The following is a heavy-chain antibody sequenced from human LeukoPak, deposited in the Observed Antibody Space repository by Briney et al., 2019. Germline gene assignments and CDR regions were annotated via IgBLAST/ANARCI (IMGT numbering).Heavy chain of an antibody. CDR2: IYYSGST. D-gene: IGHD3-22*01. J-gene: IGHJ3*02. V-gene: IGHV4-59*01. Sequence: SETLSLTCTVSGGSISSYYWSWIRQPPGKGLEWIGYIYYSGSTNYNPSLKSRVTISVDTSKNQFSLKLSSVTAADTAVYYCARVNTLDYYYDSSGYLAFDIWGQGTMVTVSS. CDR3: ARVNTLDYYYDSSGYLAFDI. CDR1: GGSISSYY.